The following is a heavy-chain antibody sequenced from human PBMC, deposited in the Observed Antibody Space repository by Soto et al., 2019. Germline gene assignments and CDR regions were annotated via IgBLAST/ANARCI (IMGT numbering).Heavy chain of an antibody. D-gene: IGHD6-13*01. J-gene: IGHJ4*02. Sequence: QVPLVESGGGVVQPGRSLRLSCAASGFTFSSYAMHWVRQAPGKGLEWVAVISYDGSNKYYADSVKGRFTISRDNSKNTLYLQMNSLRAEDTAVYYCASPEHSSSWYYFDYWGQGTLVTVS. CDR1: GFTFSSYA. CDR3: ASPEHSSSWYYFDY. CDR2: ISYDGSNK. V-gene: IGHV3-30-3*01.